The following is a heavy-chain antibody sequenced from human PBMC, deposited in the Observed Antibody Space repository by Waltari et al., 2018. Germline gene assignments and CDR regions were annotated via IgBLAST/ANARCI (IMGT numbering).Heavy chain of an antibody. D-gene: IGHD6-13*01. CDR2: IYYSGST. Sequence: QLQLQESGPGLVKPSETLSLTCTVSGGSISSSSYYWGWIRPPPGQGLEWIGSIYYSGSTYYNPSLKSRVTISVDTSKNQFSLKLSSVTAADTAVYYCATLAGVRGAAAREATARLGYWGQGTLVTVSS. CDR1: GGSISSSSYY. V-gene: IGHV4-39*01. J-gene: IGHJ4*02. CDR3: ATLAGVRGAAAREATARLGY.